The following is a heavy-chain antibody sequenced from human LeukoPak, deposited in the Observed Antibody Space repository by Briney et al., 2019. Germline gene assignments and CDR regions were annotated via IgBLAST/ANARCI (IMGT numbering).Heavy chain of an antibody. CDR2: IADGGRRK. D-gene: IGHD4-17*01. CDR1: GFSFISYG. CDR3: AKRPSDYGDYVSYFDY. Sequence: AGGTLRLSCAASGFSFISYGMHWVRQAPGKGLEGGGVIADGGRRKDYADSVQGRFTIPSDNSKDTLYLQVNGLRADDTAVYFCAKRPSDYGDYVSYFDYWGQGTLVSVSS. J-gene: IGHJ4*02. V-gene: IGHV3-30*18.